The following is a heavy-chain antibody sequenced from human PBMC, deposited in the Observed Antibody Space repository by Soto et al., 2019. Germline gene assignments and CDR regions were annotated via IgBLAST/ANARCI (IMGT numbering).Heavy chain of an antibody. CDR2: IIPIFGTA. D-gene: IGHD2-2*01. CDR3: ARSPGGSTSLDIYYYYYYGMDV. CDR1: GGTFSSYA. Sequence: QVQLVQSGAEVKKPGSSVKVSCKAPGGTFSSYAISWVRHAPGQGLEWMGGIIPIFGTANYAQKLQGRVTITADESTSTGYMELSSLRSEDTAVYYCARSPGGSTSLDIYYYYYYGMDVWGQGTTVTVSS. J-gene: IGHJ6*02. V-gene: IGHV1-69*01.